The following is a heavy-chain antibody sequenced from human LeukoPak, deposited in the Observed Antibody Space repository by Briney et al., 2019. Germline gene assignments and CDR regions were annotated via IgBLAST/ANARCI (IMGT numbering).Heavy chain of an antibody. CDR1: GFTFSSYS. J-gene: IGHJ4*02. CDR2: ISSSSSYI. V-gene: IGHV3-21*01. D-gene: IGHD1-26*01. CDR3: AKDLRILSGATPFDY. Sequence: GGSLRLSCAASGFTFSSYSMNWVRQAPGKGLEWVSSISSSSSYIYYADSVKGRFNISSDNAKNSLYLQMNSLRAEDTAVYYCAKDLRILSGATPFDYWGQGPLVTVSS.